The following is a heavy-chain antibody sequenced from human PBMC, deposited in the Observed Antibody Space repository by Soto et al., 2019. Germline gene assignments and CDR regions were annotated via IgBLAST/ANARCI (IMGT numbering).Heavy chain of an antibody. V-gene: IGHV3-7*01. CDR2: IKEDGGEK. Sequence: EVQLVESGGGLVQPGESLRLSCAASGFTFSDSWMRWFRQAPGKGLEWVASIKEDGGEKKYLDSVKGRFTVSRDNAKNSLYLQMNSLRVEDTAVYYCATPSWTTFDMWGQGTMVTVSA. D-gene: IGHD1-1*01. J-gene: IGHJ3*02. CDR3: ATPSWTTFDM. CDR1: GFTFSDSW.